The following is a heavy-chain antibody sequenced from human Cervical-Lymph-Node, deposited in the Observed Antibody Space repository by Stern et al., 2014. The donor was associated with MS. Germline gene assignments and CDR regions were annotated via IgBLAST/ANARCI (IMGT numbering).Heavy chain of an antibody. CDR3: ATLDGAGNNYFDY. CDR2: ITWNSGSI. J-gene: IGHJ4*02. V-gene: IGHV3-9*01. Sequence: EVQLVESEGGLVQPGRSLRLSCAASGFTFADYAMHWVRQAPGKGLGWVSGITWNSGSIGYADSVKGRFTISRDNAKNSLYLQMNSLRAEDTALYYCATLDGAGNNYFDYWGQGTLVTVSS. D-gene: IGHD3-10*01. CDR1: GFTFADYA.